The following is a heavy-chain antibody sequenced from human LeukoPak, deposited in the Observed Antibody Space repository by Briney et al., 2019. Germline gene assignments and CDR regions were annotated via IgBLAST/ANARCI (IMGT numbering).Heavy chain of an antibody. Sequence: GGSLRLSCAASGFTFSDYYMSWVRQAPGKGLEWVSVIYSGGSTYYADSVKGRFTISRDNSKNTLYLQMNSLRAEDTAVYYCARVGSGYLYYFDYWGQGTLVTVSS. CDR2: IYSGGST. CDR3: ARVGSGYLYYFDY. CDR1: GFTFSDYY. J-gene: IGHJ4*02. D-gene: IGHD3-22*01. V-gene: IGHV3-53*01.